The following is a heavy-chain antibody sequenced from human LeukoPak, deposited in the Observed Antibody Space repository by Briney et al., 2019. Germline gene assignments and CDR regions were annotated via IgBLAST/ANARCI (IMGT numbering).Heavy chain of an antibody. CDR1: GFTFSSSA. V-gene: IGHV3-23*01. D-gene: IGHD1-26*01. CDR2: ISASGGST. J-gene: IGHJ4*02. Sequence: GGSLRLSCAASGFTFSSSAMSWVRQVPGKGLEWVSGISASGGSTSYADSVRGRFTTSRDNSKNTLYVQMNSLRDEDTAVYYCAKGQRWESPHYLDSWGQGTLVTVSS. CDR3: AKGQRWESPHYLDS.